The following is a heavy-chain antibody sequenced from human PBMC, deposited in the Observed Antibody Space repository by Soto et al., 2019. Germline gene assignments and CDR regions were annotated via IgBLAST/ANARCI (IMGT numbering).Heavy chain of an antibody. CDR1: GRSMSGYN. J-gene: IGHJ3*02. CDR2: IGPTGDT. V-gene: IGHV4-34*02. D-gene: IGHD3-10*01. CDR3: ARNGFGFGFDI. Sequence: QVQQPQWGARLLKPSETLSLTCAEYGRSMSGYNWSWLRRSPVRGLEWIGEIGPTGDTNYGPSFLSRVTVSVDTSKYEWSLRLTQVTAADMAPYLCARNGFGFGFDILGLGRTVSVSS.